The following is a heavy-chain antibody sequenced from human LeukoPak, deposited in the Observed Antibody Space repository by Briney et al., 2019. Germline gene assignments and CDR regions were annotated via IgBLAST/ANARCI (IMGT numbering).Heavy chain of an antibody. CDR1: GYSFSSYY. Sequence: ASVKVSCKTSGYSFSSYYMHWVRQAPGQGLEWMGIVIPSSGEARYAQKFQGRVTMTRDTSTSTAYMELSTLRAEDTAVYYCARDRSSSWSRPQVSGYYYGMDVWGQGTTVTVSS. CDR3: ARDRSSSWSRPQVSGYYYGMDV. J-gene: IGHJ6*02. V-gene: IGHV1-46*01. CDR2: VIPSSGEA. D-gene: IGHD6-13*01.